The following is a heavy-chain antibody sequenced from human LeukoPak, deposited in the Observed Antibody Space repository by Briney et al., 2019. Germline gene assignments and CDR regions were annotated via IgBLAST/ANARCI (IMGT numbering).Heavy chain of an antibody. Sequence: SQTLSLTCAISGDSVSSNSAAWNWIRQSPSRGLEWLGRTYYRSKWYNDYAVSVKSRITINPDTSKNQFSLQLNSVTPEDTAVYYCAREIGIVVVAARNFDYWGQGTLVTVS. CDR2: TYYRSKWYN. D-gene: IGHD2-15*01. J-gene: IGHJ4*02. V-gene: IGHV6-1*01. CDR1: GDSVSSNSAA. CDR3: AREIGIVVVAARNFDY.